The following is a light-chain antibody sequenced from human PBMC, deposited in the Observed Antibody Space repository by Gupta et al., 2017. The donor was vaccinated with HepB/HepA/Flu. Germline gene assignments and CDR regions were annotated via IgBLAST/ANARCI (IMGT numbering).Light chain of an antibody. J-gene: IGKJ4*02. V-gene: IGKV2-28*01. CDR1: QSLLYSYGNNY. Sequence: EMVLSQSPLSLPVTPGEPTTIPCRPSQSLLYSYGNNYLDWYLQRPGQSPQLLIYLGSNRSTGVPDRFSGSGSGTDFTLTISRVDAEDFGVYYCMQALRAPRTIGGGTKVEI. CDR3: MQALRAPRT. CDR2: LGS.